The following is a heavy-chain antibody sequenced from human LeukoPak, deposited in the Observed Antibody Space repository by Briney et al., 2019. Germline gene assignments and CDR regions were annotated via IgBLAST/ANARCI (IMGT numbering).Heavy chain of an antibody. CDR3: ARVALTGEGGRGYFNL. V-gene: IGHV4-39*02. Sequence: SETLSLTCTVSGDSISTSRYAWGWIRQSPGKGLEWIGTIYNSGSTNLNPSLKTLVTMSLYAPENHFSLTLNSVTAADTALYFCARVALTGEGGRGYFNLWGRGNLVSVSS. D-gene: IGHD3-16*01. CDR1: GDSISTSRYA. J-gene: IGHJ2*01. CDR2: IYNSGST.